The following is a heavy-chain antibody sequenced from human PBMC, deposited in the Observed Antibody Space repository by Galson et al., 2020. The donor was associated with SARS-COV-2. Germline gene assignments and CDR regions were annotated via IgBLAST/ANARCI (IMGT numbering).Heavy chain of an antibody. J-gene: IGHJ6*02. Sequence: SLKISCAASGFTFDDYAMHWVRQAPGKGLEWVSGISWNSGSIGYANSVRDRCTISRDNAKNSLYLQMNSLRVEDTALYYCATLITGTTGYYYGMDVWGQGTTVTVSS. CDR1: GFTFDDYA. CDR2: ISWNSGSI. V-gene: IGHV3-9*01. D-gene: IGHD1-7*01. CDR3: ATLITGTTGYYYGMDV.